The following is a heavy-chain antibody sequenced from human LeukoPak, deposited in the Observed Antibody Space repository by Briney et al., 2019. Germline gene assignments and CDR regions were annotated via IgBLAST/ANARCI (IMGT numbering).Heavy chain of an antibody. CDR3: ARDGLGSGRTGGMDV. V-gene: IGHV3-23*01. CDR2: ISGSGGST. J-gene: IGHJ6*02. Sequence: GGSLRLSCAASGFTVSSTYMSWVRQAPGKGLEWVSAISGSGGSTYYADSVKGRFTISRDNSKNSLYLQMNSLRVDDTALYYCARDGLGSGRTGGMDVWGQGTTVTVSS. D-gene: IGHD1-26*01. CDR1: GFTVSSTY.